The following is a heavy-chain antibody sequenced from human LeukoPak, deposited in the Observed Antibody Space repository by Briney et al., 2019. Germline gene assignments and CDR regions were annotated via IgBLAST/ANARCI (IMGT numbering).Heavy chain of an antibody. CDR3: AREKDSSSLGNSFDY. D-gene: IGHD6-6*01. J-gene: IGHJ4*02. Sequence: PGGSLRLSCAASGFTFSSYEMNWVRQAPGKGLVWVSYISSSGSTIYYADSVKGRFTISRDNAKNSLYLQMNSLRAEDTALYYCAREKDSSSLGNSFDYWGQGTLVTVSS. CDR2: ISSSGSTI. V-gene: IGHV3-48*03. CDR1: GFTFSSYE.